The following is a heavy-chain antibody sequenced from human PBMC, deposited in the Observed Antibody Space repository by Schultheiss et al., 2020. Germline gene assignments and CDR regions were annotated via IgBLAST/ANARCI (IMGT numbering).Heavy chain of an antibody. CDR2: IYTSGST. V-gene: IGHV4-4*07. CDR1: GGSISSYY. Sequence: GSLRLSCTVSGGSISSYYWSWIRQPAGKGLEWIGRIYTSGSTNYNPSLKSRVTMSVDTSKNQFSLKLSSVTAADTAVYYCAREYGDYPIYYYGMDVWGQGTTVTVSS. CDR3: AREYGDYPIYYYGMDV. J-gene: IGHJ6*02. D-gene: IGHD4-17*01.